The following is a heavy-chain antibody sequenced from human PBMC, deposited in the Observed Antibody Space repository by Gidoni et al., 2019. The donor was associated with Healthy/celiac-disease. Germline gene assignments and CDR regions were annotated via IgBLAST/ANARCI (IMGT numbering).Heavy chain of an antibody. CDR2: INHSGST. CDR1: GGSFSGYY. D-gene: IGHD1-26*01. Sequence: QVQLQQWGAGLLKPSETLSLTCAVYGGSFSGYYWSWIRQPPGKGLEWIGEINHSGSTNYNPSLKSRVTISVDTSKNQFSLKLSSVTAADTAVYYCARGPTRSLSGSYPYYYYGMDVWGQGTTVTVSS. V-gene: IGHV4-34*01. J-gene: IGHJ6*02. CDR3: ARGPTRSLSGSYPYYYYGMDV.